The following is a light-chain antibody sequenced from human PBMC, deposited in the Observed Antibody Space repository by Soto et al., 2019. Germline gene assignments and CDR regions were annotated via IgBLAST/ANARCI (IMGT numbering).Light chain of an antibody. CDR2: DAS. V-gene: IGKV1-33*01. Sequence: DIQMTQSPSSLSASVGDRVTITCQASQDISNYLNWYQQKPGKAPKLLIYDASNLETGVPSRFSGSGSGTDFTFTISSLQPEDTATYYCHQYDNLPYTFGQGTKLEIK. J-gene: IGKJ2*01. CDR1: QDISNY. CDR3: HQYDNLPYT.